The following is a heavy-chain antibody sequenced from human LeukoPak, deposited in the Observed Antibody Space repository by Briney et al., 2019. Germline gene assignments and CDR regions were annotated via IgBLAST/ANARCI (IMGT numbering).Heavy chain of an antibody. CDR3: ARGSREYSGYYYDSSGYYID. D-gene: IGHD3-22*01. CDR1: GYTFTSYG. Sequence: ASVKVSCKASGYTFTSYGISWVRQAPGQGLEWMGWISAYNGNTNYAQKLQGRVTMTTDTSTSTAYMELRSLRSDDTAVYYCARGSREYSGYYYDSSGYYIDWGQGTLVTVSS. J-gene: IGHJ4*02. V-gene: IGHV1-18*01. CDR2: ISAYNGNT.